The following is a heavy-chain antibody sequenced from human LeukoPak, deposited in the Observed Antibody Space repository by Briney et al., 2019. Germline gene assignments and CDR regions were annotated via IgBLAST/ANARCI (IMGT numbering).Heavy chain of an antibody. V-gene: IGHV3-43D*03. Sequence: GGSLRLSCTASGFTFDDYAMHWVRQVPGKGLEWVSTTTWNGGTTYYADSIEGRFTVSRDNARNALYLQMNSLRVEDTAVYYCTRVIVAVPGYFDYFDFWGQGALVTVSS. CDR2: TTWNGGTT. J-gene: IGHJ4*02. D-gene: IGHD6-19*01. CDR3: TRVIVAVPGYFDYFDF. CDR1: GFTFDDYA.